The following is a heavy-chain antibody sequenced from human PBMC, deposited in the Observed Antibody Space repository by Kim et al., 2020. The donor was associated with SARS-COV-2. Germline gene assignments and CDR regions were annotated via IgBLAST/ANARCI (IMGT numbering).Heavy chain of an antibody. Sequence: SVKVSCKASGGTFSSYAISWVRQAPGQGLEWMGRIIPILGIANYAQKFQGRVTITADKSTSTAYMELSSLRSEDTAVYYCASPVYGSGCYYNRYYYYGMDVWGQGTTVTVSS. CDR2: IIPILGIA. CDR3: ASPVYGSGCYYNRYYYYGMDV. CDR1: GGTFSSYA. V-gene: IGHV1-69*04. J-gene: IGHJ6*02. D-gene: IGHD3-10*01.